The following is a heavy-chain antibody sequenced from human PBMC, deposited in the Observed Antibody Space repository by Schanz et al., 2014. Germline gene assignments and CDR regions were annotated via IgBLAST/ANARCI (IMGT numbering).Heavy chain of an antibody. CDR2: ISHDGSKK. J-gene: IGHJ4*02. Sequence: QVQLVESGGGVAQPGRSLRLSCAASGFTFSSYGMHWVRQAPGKGLEWVAVISHDGSKKYYADSVKGRFTISRDNSKNTLYLQMNSLRAEDTAVYYCAKDHAGSDILTALGNWGQGTLVTVSS. CDR3: AKDHAGSDILTALGN. CDR1: GFTFSSYG. V-gene: IGHV3-30*18. D-gene: IGHD3-9*01.